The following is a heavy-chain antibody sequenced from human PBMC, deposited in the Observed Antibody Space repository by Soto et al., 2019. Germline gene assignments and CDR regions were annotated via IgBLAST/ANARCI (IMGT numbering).Heavy chain of an antibody. V-gene: IGHV4-39*07. D-gene: IGHD3-10*01. CDR2: INHSGST. J-gene: IGHJ6*02. Sequence: SETLSLTCTVSGGSISSSSYYWGWIRQPPGKGLEWIGEINHSGSTNYNPSLKSRVTISVDTSKNQFSLKLSSVTAADTAVYNCARGRADFLFRGPVYYYGMDVWGQGTTVTVSS. CDR3: ARGRADFLFRGPVYYYGMDV. CDR1: GGSISSSSYY.